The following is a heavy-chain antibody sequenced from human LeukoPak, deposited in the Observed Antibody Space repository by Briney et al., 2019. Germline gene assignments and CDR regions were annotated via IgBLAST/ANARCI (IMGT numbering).Heavy chain of an antibody. CDR1: GGFISSSDYY. CDR2: IYYSGDT. Sequence: SETLSLTCIVSGGFISSSDYYWGWIRQPPGKGLEWIGTIYYSGDTFYNPSLKSRVTISVDTSKNQFSLKLSSVTAADTAVYYCASYVPGFWWFDPWGQGTLVTVSS. CDR3: ASYVPGFWWFDP. J-gene: IGHJ5*02. V-gene: IGHV4-39*07. D-gene: IGHD3-10*02.